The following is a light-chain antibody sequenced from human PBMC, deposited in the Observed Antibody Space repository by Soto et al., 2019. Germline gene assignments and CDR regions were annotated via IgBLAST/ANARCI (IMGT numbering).Light chain of an antibody. V-gene: IGKV3-11*01. CDR3: QQRSNWPPVT. J-gene: IGKJ4*01. CDR1: QSVGNQ. CDR2: DAS. Sequence: EIVLTQSPATLSLSPGERATLSCRASQSVGNQLAWYQQKPGQAPRLLIYDASSRATGIPARFSASVSGTYFTLTISSLEPEDFAVYYCQQRSNWPPVTFGGGTKVEIK.